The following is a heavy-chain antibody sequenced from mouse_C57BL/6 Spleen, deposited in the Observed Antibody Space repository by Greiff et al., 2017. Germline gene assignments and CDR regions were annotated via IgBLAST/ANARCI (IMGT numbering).Heavy chain of an antibody. CDR1: GYTFTTYP. D-gene: IGHD2-1*01. CDR3: ARGGNPIRGYAMDY. CDR2: FHPYNDDT. J-gene: IGHJ4*01. V-gene: IGHV1-47*01. Sequence: VKLMESGAELVKPGASVKMSCKASGYTFTTYPIEWMKQNHGKSLEWIGNFHPYNDDTKYNEKFKGKATLTVEKSSSTVYLELSRLTSDDSAVYYCARGGNPIRGYAMDYWGQGTSVTVSS.